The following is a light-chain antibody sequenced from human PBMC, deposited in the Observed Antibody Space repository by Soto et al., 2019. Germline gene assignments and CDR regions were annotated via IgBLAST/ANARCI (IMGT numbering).Light chain of an antibody. Sequence: QSALTQPASVSGSPGQSITISCTGTFSDVGSYNLVSWYQQHPGKAPKLMIYEVSNRPSGVSNRFSGSKSGNTASLTISGLQAEDEADYYCSSYTTSSTLVFGGGTKLTVL. J-gene: IGLJ3*02. CDR1: FSDVGSYNL. V-gene: IGLV2-14*02. CDR2: EVS. CDR3: SSYTTSSTLV.